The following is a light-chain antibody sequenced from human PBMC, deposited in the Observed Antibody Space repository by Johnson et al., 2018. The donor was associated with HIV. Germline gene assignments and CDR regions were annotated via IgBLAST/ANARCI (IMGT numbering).Light chain of an antibody. CDR2: DNN. Sequence: QAVLTQPPSVSAAPGQKVTISCSGSSSNIGNNYVSWYQQLPGTAPKLLIYDNNKLPSGIPDRFSGSKSGTSATLGITGLQTGDEADYYCGTWDSSLSAFYVFGTGTKCTVL. J-gene: IGLJ1*01. CDR1: SSNIGNNY. V-gene: IGLV1-51*01. CDR3: GTWDSSLSAFYV.